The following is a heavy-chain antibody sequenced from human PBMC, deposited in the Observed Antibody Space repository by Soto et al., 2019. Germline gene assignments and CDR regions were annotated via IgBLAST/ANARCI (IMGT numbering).Heavy chain of an antibody. CDR1: GYDYVTYA. D-gene: IGHD5-18*01. Sequence: QAQLVQCGAEVKTPGASVNVSCKASGYDYVTYAITWVRQRPGQGLEWMGWISTLNGNTNYAQNFQGRVTMTTDTSTRIVHLELRSLRSDDTAVYYCARRVQVWLPDYYGMDVWGQGTTVTVSS. CDR3: ARRVQVWLPDYYGMDV. CDR2: ISTLNGNT. V-gene: IGHV1-18*01. J-gene: IGHJ6*02.